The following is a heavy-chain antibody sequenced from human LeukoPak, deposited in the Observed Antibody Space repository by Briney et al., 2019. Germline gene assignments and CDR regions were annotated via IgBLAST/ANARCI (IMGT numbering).Heavy chain of an antibody. J-gene: IGHJ4*02. CDR3: ARAISCSSTSCYVLDY. CDR1: GFTFSSHW. Sequence: PGGSLRLSCAASGFTFSSHWMNWVRQAPGKGLEWVSSISSSGSYIYYADSVKGRFTISRDNAKNSLYLQMNSLRAEDTAVYYCARAISCSSTSCYVLDYWGQGTLVTVSS. CDR2: ISSSGSYI. D-gene: IGHD2-2*01. V-gene: IGHV3-21*01.